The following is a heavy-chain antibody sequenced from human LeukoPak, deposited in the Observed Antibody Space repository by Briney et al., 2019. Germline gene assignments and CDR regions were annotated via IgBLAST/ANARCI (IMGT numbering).Heavy chain of an antibody. CDR2: IYYSGST. CDR3: ARRHCSGGSCYVGN. CDR1: GGSISGSY. D-gene: IGHD2-15*01. V-gene: IGHV4-59*01. J-gene: IGHJ4*02. Sequence: SSETLSLTCSVSGGSISGSYWTWIRQPPGKGLEWIGYIYYSGSTNYNPSLKSRVTISVDTSKNQFSLKLSSVTAADTAVYYCARRHCSGGSCYVGNWGQGTLVTVSS.